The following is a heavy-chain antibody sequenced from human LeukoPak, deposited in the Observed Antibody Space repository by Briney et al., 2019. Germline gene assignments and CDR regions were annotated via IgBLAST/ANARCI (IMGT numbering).Heavy chain of an antibody. V-gene: IGHV3-23*01. CDR3: ARRDYYDSSGYSPLFDY. D-gene: IGHD3-22*01. CDR2: MSGNGGTT. Sequence: GGSLRLSCASSGFIFSSYAMSWVRQAPGQGLDSFSGMSGNGGTTYYADSVKGRFTISRDNSKNTLYLQMNNLRVEDTAVYYCARRDYYDSSGYSPLFDYWGQGTLVTVSS. CDR1: GFIFSSYA. J-gene: IGHJ4*02.